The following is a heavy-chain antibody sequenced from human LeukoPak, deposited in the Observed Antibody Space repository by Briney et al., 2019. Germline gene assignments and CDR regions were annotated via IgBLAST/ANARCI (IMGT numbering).Heavy chain of an antibody. V-gene: IGHV1-18*01. CDR2: ISAYNGNT. CDR1: GYTFTSYL. Sequence: ASVKVSCKASGYTFTSYLIPWVRPAPGQGLDWMGWISAYNGNTNFAQKLQGRVTMTTDTYTHTAYMELRSPRSDDTAVYYCARGGIAAARIDYWGQGTLVTVSS. J-gene: IGHJ4*02. CDR3: ARGGIAAARIDY. D-gene: IGHD6-13*01.